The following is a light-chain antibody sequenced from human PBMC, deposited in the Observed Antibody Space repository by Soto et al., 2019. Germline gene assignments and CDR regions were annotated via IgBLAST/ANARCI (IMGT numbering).Light chain of an antibody. CDR3: QQYKNWPPYT. Sequence: DTVVTQSPATLSVSPGERATLSCRASPSVGSNLAWYQQKPGQAPRLLIYGASTRATGIPARFSGGGSGTEFTLTISSLQSEDLAVYYCQQYKNWPPYTFGQGTKLEIK. J-gene: IGKJ2*01. CDR1: PSVGSN. V-gene: IGKV3-15*01. CDR2: GAS.